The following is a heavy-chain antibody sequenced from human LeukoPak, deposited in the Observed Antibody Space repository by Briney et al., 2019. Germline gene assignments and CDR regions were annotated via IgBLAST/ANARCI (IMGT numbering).Heavy chain of an antibody. V-gene: IGHV1-46*01. D-gene: IGHD6-19*01. J-gene: IGHJ6*03. Sequence: ASVKVSCKASGYTFTSYYMHWVRQAPGQGLEWMGIINPSGGSTSYAQKFQGRVTITADESTSTAYMELSSLRSEDTAVCYCASLDQPKYSSGWYPVKVEGYYMDVWGKGTTVTVSS. CDR2: INPSGGST. CDR1: GYTFTSYY. CDR3: ASLDQPKYSSGWYPVKVEGYYMDV.